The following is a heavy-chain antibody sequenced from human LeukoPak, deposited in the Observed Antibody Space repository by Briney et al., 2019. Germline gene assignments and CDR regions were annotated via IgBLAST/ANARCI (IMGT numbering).Heavy chain of an antibody. CDR2: ISGSGGST. D-gene: IGHD3-10*01. CDR3: AKSKKTGITMVRGKTTYYFDY. CDR1: GFTFSSYA. J-gene: IGHJ4*02. Sequence: GGSLRLSCAASGFTFSSYAMSWVRQAPGKGLEWVSAISGSGGSTYYADSVKGRFTISRDNSKNTLYLQMNSLRAEDTAVYYCAKSKKTGITMVRGKTTYYFDYWGRGTLVTVSS. V-gene: IGHV3-23*01.